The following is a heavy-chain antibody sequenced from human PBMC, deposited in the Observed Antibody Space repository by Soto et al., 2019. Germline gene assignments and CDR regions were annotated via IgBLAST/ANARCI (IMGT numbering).Heavy chain of an antibody. J-gene: IGHJ4*02. V-gene: IGHV4-4*02. CDR2: VFHSGDT. D-gene: IGHD3-22*01. CDR1: GGSISGRNW. Sequence: SETLSLTCVVSGGSISGRNWWSWVRQAPGKGLEWIGEVFHSGDTTYTPSLRSRVTISVDKSKNQFPLKLNSVTAADTAVYYCARLIYDSRLNYFYFDFWGQGALVTVSS. CDR3: ARLIYDSRLNYFYFDF.